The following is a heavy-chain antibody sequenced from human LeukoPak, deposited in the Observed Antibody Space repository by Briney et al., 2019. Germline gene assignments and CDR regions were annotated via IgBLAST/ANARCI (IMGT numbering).Heavy chain of an antibody. CDR1: GFTFSSYG. Sequence: PGRSLRLSCAASGFTFSSYGMHWVRQAPGKGLEWVAFIRYDGSNKYYADSVKGRFTISRDNSKNTLYLQMNSLRAEDTAVYYCAKERGPFGAVAGFYYYYMDVWGKGTTVTVSS. V-gene: IGHV3-30*02. D-gene: IGHD6-19*01. J-gene: IGHJ6*03. CDR2: IRYDGSNK. CDR3: AKERGPFGAVAGFYYYYMDV.